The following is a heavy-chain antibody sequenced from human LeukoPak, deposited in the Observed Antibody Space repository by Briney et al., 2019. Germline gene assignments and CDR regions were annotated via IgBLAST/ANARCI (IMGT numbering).Heavy chain of an antibody. CDR2: ISAYNGNT. D-gene: IGHD6-13*01. Sequence: ASVKVSCKASGGTFSSYGISWVRQAPGRGLEWMGWISAYNGNTNYAQKLQGRVTMTTDTSTSTAYMELRSLRSDDTAVYYCARDRASSSWHYYYYGMDVWGQGTTVTVSS. CDR1: GGTFSSYG. V-gene: IGHV1-18*01. CDR3: ARDRASSSWHYYYYGMDV. J-gene: IGHJ6*02.